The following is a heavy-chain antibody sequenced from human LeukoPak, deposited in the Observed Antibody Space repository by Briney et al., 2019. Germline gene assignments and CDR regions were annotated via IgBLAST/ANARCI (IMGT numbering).Heavy chain of an antibody. CDR1: GYTLTSYY. CDR3: ARAGEQWLAENWFDP. CDR2: INPSGGST. V-gene: IGHV1-46*01. Sequence: ASVKVSCKASGYTLTSYYMHWVRQAPGQGLEWMGIINPSGGSTSYAQKFQGRVTMTRDTSTSTVYMELSRLRSEDTAVYYCARAGEQWLAENWFDPWGQGTLVTVSS. D-gene: IGHD6-19*01. J-gene: IGHJ5*02.